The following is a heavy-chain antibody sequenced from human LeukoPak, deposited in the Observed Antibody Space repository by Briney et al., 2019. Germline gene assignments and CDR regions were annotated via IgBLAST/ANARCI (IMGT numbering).Heavy chain of an antibody. J-gene: IGHJ4*02. V-gene: IGHV3-30*04. CDR2: ISYDGSNK. CDR3: ASGDVQFDY. Sequence: PGRSLRLSCAASGFTFSSYAMHWVRQAAGKGLEWVAVISYDGSNKYYADSVKGRFTISRDNSKNTLYLQMNSLRAEDTAVYYCASGDVQFDYWGQGTLVTVSS. CDR1: GFTFSSYA. D-gene: IGHD3-10*01.